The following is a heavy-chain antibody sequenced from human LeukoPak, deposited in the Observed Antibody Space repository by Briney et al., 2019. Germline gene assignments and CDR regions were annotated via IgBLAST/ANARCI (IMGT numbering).Heavy chain of an antibody. J-gene: IGHJ4*02. D-gene: IGHD4-17*01. V-gene: IGHV3-66*01. CDR1: GFTVSSNY. CDR2: IYSGGST. Sequence: GGSLRLSCAASGFTVSSNYMSWVRQAPGKGLEWVSVIYSGGSTYYADSVKGRFTISRDNSKNTLYLQMNSLRAEDTAVYYCARDHSSADYGDYALDYWGQGTLVTVSS. CDR3: ARDHSSADYGDYALDY.